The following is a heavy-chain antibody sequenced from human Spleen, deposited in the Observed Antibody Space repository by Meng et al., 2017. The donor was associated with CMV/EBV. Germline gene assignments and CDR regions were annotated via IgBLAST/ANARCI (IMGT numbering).Heavy chain of an antibody. CDR3: ARVRESSSYYGMDV. CDR2: ISSSGSII. CDR1: GFSFSAYY. V-gene: IGHV3-11*04. Sequence: GGSLRLSCAASGFSFSAYYMSWIRQAPGRGLEWISYISSSGSIIVYADSVKGRFTISRDNAKNSLYLQMNSLEAEDTALYYCARVRESSSYYGMDVWGQGTTVTVS. J-gene: IGHJ6*02.